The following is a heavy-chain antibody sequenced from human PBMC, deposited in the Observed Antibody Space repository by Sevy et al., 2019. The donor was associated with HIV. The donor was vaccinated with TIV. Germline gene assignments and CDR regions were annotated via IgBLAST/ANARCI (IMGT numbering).Heavy chain of an antibody. Sequence: SETLSLTCTVSGXXXXXRTDXWAWFRQPPXKGLEWIGSXYYSGRAHYNWSLKSRVTISVDSSKNQFSLKLTSVTAAXXXXYYCARPGXXSALRXGYXXXIXVWGQGTTVTVSS. CDR3: ARPGXXSALRXGYXXXIXV. CDR1: GXXXXXRTDX. V-gene: IGHV4-39*01. J-gene: IGHJ6*02. CDR2: XYYSGRA. D-gene: IGHD6-25*01.